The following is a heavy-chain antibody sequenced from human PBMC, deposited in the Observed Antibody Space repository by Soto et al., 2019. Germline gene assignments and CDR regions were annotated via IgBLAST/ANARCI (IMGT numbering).Heavy chain of an antibody. CDR1: GFSFSASP. V-gene: IGHV3-48*02. J-gene: IGHJ4*02. Sequence: EVQLVESGGGLVQPGGSLRLSCAASGFSFSASPMNWVRQAPGKGLEWLSYISGSSNTIHYADSVEGRFTISRDHAGNSLYLQMTSLRDEDTAVYYCARPRPPYDAWSGYYPPSFHSWGQGTLVTVSS. CDR3: ARPRPPYDAWSGYYPPSFHS. D-gene: IGHD3-3*01. CDR2: ISGSSNTI.